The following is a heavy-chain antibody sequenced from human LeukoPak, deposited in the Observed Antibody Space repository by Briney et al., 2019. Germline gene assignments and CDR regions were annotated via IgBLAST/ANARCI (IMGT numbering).Heavy chain of an antibody. D-gene: IGHD2-2*01. V-gene: IGHV3-74*01. J-gene: IGHJ4*02. CDR2: IRSDGSST. Sequence: AGGSLRPSCAASGFTFSNYYMQWVRQPPGNVAVWVSRIRSDGSSTNYADSLKGRFTITRDIAKNTLYLQMNSLRAEDTAVYYCLNLVHSTTSSCHPWGQGSLVTVSS. CDR3: LNLVHSTTSSCHP. CDR1: GFTFSNYY.